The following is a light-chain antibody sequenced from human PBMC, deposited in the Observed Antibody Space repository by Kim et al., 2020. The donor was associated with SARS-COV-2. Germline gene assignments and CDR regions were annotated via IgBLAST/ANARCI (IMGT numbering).Light chain of an antibody. Sequence: SASVGDRVTITCRASQSISSWLAWYQQKPGKAPKLLIYDASSLESGVPSRFSGSGSGTEFTLTISSLQPDDFATYYCQQYNSYPFTFGPGTKWISN. CDR1: QSISSW. V-gene: IGKV1-5*01. CDR3: QQYNSYPFT. J-gene: IGKJ3*01. CDR2: DAS.